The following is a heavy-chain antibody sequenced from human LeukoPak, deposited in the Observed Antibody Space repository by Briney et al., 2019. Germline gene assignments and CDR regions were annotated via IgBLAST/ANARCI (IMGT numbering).Heavy chain of an antibody. Sequence: PGGSLRLSCAASGSTFSTYWMHWVRQAPGMGLVWVSRIDSDGSGASYADSVKGRFTISRDNAKNTLYLQMNSLRAEDTAVHYCARIGPSGSGSYFFLDPWGQGTLVTVSS. V-gene: IGHV3-74*01. CDR3: ARIGPSGSGSYFFLDP. D-gene: IGHD3-10*01. CDR2: IDSDGSGA. J-gene: IGHJ5*02. CDR1: GSTFSTYW.